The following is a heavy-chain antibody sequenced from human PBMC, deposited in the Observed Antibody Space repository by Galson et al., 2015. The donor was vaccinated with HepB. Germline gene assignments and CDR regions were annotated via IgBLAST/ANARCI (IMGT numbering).Heavy chain of an antibody. CDR3: ARGYGSGSYPTCFDY. V-gene: IGHV3-7*01. CDR1: GFTFSSYW. J-gene: IGHJ4*02. CDR2: IKQDGSEK. D-gene: IGHD3-10*01. Sequence: SLRLSCAASGFTFSSYWMSWVRQAPGKGLEWVANIKQDGSEKYYVDSVKGRFTISRDNAKNSLYLQMNSLRAEDTAVYYCARGYGSGSYPTCFDYWGQGTLVTVSS.